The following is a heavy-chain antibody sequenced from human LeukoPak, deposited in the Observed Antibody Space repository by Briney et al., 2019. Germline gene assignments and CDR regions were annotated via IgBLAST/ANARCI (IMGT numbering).Heavy chain of an antibody. CDR1: GFTFSSYW. J-gene: IGHJ4*02. Sequence: GGSLRLSCAASGFTFSSYWMHWVRQAPGKGLVWVSRTNSDGSSTSYADSVKGRFTISRDNAKNTLYLQMNSLRAEDTAVYYCARYSYGFAFDYWGQGTLVTVSS. V-gene: IGHV3-74*01. D-gene: IGHD5-18*01. CDR2: TNSDGSST. CDR3: ARYSYGFAFDY.